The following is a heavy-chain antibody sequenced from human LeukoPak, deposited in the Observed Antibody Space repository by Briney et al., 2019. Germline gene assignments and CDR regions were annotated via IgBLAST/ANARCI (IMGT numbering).Heavy chain of an antibody. CDR3: ARVVSVAWSERRPGYYYIDV. CDR1: GFSFSSYN. J-gene: IGHJ6*03. Sequence: GGSLRLSCAASGFSFSSYNMNWVRQAPGKGLEWVSSISSSGSYIYYADSVKGRFTISRDNAKNSLYLQMNSLRAEDTALYYCARVVSVAWSERRPGYYYIDVWGKGTTVTVSS. D-gene: IGHD6-19*01. CDR2: ISSSGSYI. V-gene: IGHV3-21*01.